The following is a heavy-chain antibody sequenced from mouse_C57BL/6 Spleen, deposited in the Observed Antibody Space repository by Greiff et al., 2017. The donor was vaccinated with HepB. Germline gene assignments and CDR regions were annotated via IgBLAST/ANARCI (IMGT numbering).Heavy chain of an antibody. D-gene: IGHD1-1*01. CDR1: GFSLSTSNMG. J-gene: IGHJ3*01. CDR2: IWWNDDK. V-gene: IGHV8-5*01. CDR3: AQISDGSTPFAY. Sequence: QVQLQESGPGILQPSQSLSLTCSFSGFSLSTSNMGIGWIRQPSGKGLEWLVHIWWNDDKYYNPSLTSRPTIFKDTSNNQVFLKITSLDTADTATYYCAQISDGSTPFAYWGQGTLVTVSA.